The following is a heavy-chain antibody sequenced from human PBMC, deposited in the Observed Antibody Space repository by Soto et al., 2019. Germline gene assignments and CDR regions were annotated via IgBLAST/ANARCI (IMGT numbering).Heavy chain of an antibody. CDR1: GYTFASYD. Sequence: QVQLVQSGAEVKTPGASVKVSCKASGYTFASYDINWVRQAPGQGLEWMGWMNPHRNNTGYAQKFQVRLTLTRDIALSIAHMELSSLRNEDPAVYYCARSDGYHFNWLDSWGQGTLVTVSA. CDR3: ARSDGYHFNWLDS. D-gene: IGHD2-21*01. J-gene: IGHJ5*01. V-gene: IGHV1-8*01. CDR2: MNPHRNNT.